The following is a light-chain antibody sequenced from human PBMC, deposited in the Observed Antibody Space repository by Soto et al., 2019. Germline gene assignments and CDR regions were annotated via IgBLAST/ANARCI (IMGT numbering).Light chain of an antibody. V-gene: IGLV2-23*01. Sequence: QSALTQPASVSGSPGQSIIISCTGTSSDVGNYKLVSWYQQHPGKAPKLVIYGDSRRPSGVSNRFSASKSGNTASLTISGLQAEDEADYYCCSYAGSATFYVFGTGTKLTVL. J-gene: IGLJ1*01. CDR1: SSDVGNYKL. CDR2: GDS. CDR3: CSYAGSATFYV.